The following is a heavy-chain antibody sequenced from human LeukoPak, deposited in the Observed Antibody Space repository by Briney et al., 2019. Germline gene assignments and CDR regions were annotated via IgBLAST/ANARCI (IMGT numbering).Heavy chain of an antibody. J-gene: IGHJ4*02. CDR1: GFTFSSYS. Sequence: GGSLRLSCAASGFTFSSYSMNWVRQAPGKGLEWVSSISSSSSYIYYADSVKGRFTISRDNAKNSLYLQMNSLRAEDTAVYYCARGGGRESGGDGYNVDYWGQGTLVTVSS. V-gene: IGHV3-21*01. CDR2: ISSSSSYI. CDR3: ARGGGRESGGDGYNVDY. D-gene: IGHD5-24*01.